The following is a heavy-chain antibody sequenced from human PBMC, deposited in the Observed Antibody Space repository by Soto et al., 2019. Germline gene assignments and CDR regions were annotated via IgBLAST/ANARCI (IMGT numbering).Heavy chain of an antibody. V-gene: IGHV3-30-3*01. Sequence: GGSLRLSCAASGFTYSTYTMHWVRQAPGKGLEWVAVISYDGSNKYYADSVKGRFTISRDNSKNTLYLQMNSLRAEDTAVYYCARDQGAPPYYYYYGMDVWGQGTTVTVSS. J-gene: IGHJ6*02. CDR1: GFTYSTYT. CDR3: ARDQGAPPYYYYYGMDV. CDR2: ISYDGSNK.